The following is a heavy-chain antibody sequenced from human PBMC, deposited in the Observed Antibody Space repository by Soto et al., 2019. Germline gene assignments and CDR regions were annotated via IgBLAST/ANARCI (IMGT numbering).Heavy chain of an antibody. V-gene: IGHV5-51*01. CDR1: GYSFTSYW. Sequence: GESLKISCKGSGYSFTSYWIGWVRQMPGKGLEWMGIIYPGDSDTRYSPSFQGQVTISADKSISTAYLQWSSLKASDTAMYYCARPRSAGNQEGAFDIWGQGTMVTVSS. J-gene: IGHJ3*02. CDR3: ARPRSAGNQEGAFDI. D-gene: IGHD3-10*01. CDR2: IYPGDSDT.